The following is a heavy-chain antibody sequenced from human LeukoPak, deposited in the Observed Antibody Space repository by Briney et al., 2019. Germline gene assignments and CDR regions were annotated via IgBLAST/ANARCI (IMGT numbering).Heavy chain of an antibody. Sequence: GGSLRLSCAASGFTFSYYSMNWVRQAPGKGLEWVSAISGSGGSTYYADSVKGRFTISRDNSKNTLYLQMNSLRAEDTAVYYCARERLKTYYYDSSGYPYDAFDIWGQGTMVTVSS. CDR3: ARERLKTYYYDSSGYPYDAFDI. J-gene: IGHJ3*02. D-gene: IGHD3-22*01. V-gene: IGHV3-23*01. CDR1: GFTFSYYS. CDR2: ISGSGGST.